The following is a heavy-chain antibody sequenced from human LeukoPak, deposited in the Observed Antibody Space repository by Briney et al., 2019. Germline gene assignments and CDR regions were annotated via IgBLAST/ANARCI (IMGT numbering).Heavy chain of an antibody. J-gene: IGHJ4*02. Sequence: GGSLRLSCAAPGFTFSSCEMNWVRQAPGKGLEWVSYISSSGSTIYYADSVKGRFTISRDNAKNSLYLQMNSLRAEDTAVYYCARETLPFDYWGQGTLVTVSS. CDR3: ARETLPFDY. CDR1: GFTFSSCE. V-gene: IGHV3-48*03. D-gene: IGHD1-26*01. CDR2: ISSSGSTI.